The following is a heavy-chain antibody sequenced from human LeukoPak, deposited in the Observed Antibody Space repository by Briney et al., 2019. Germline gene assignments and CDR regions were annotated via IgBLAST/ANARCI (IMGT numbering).Heavy chain of an antibody. V-gene: IGHV1-69*04. Sequence: SVKVSCKASGGTFSSYDISWVRQAPGQGLEWMGRIIPILGIANYAQKFQGRVTITADKSTSTAYMELSSLRSEDTAVYYCARDYYDSSGYYRHDYWGQGTLVTVSS. J-gene: IGHJ4*02. CDR2: IIPILGIA. CDR3: ARDYYDSSGYYRHDY. D-gene: IGHD3-22*01. CDR1: GGTFSSYD.